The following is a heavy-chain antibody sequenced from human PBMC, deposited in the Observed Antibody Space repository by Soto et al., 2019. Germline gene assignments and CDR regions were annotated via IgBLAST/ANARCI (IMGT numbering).Heavy chain of an antibody. CDR1: GFTFSSYW. CDR3: ARPRFDITETPFYH. V-gene: IGHV3-74*01. D-gene: IGHD3-10*01. Sequence: GGSLRLSCAASGFTFSSYWLHWVRQAPGKGLVWVSGINTDGGSTDYADSVKGRFINSRDNAKNPLYLQINSLRAEDTAVYYCARPRFDITETPFYHWGLGTRVTVSS. J-gene: IGHJ4*02. CDR2: INTDGGST.